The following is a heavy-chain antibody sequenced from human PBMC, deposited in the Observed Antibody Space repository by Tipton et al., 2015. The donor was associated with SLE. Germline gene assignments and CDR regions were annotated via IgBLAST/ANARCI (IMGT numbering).Heavy chain of an antibody. CDR1: GFTFSDYY. CDR2: ITSSGSTI. Sequence: SLRLSCAASGFTFSDYYMNWIRQAPGKGLEWVSYITSSGSTIYYTDSVKGRFTISRDNAKNSLYLQMNSLRPEDTAVYYCARDFWSGLGIDYWGQGTLVTVSS. V-gene: IGHV3-11*04. CDR3: ARDFWSGLGIDY. D-gene: IGHD3-3*01. J-gene: IGHJ4*02.